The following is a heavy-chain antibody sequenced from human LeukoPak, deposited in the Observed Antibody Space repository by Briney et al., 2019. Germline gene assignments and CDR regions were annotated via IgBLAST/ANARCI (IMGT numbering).Heavy chain of an antibody. V-gene: IGHV4-34*01. D-gene: IGHD2-15*01. Sequence: SETLSLTCAVYGGSFSGYYWSWIRQPPGKGLEWIGEINHSGSTNYNPSLKSRVTISVDTSKNQFSLKLSSVTAADTAVYYCARDRLCSGGSCELNYWGQGTLVTVSS. CDR3: ARDRLCSGGSCELNY. CDR2: INHSGST. J-gene: IGHJ4*02. CDR1: GGSFSGYY.